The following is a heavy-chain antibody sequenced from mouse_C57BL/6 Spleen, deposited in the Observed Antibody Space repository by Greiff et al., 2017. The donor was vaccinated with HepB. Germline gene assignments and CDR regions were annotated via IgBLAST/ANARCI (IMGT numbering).Heavy chain of an antibody. Sequence: EVKLVESGGGLVQPKGSLKLSCAASGFSFNTYAMNWVRQAPGKGLEWVARIRSKSNNYATYYADSVKDRFTISRDDSESMLYLQMNNLKTEDTAMYYCVRHPYYGSSWGYFDVWGTGTTVTVSS. CDR3: VRHPYYGSSWGYFDV. J-gene: IGHJ1*03. D-gene: IGHD1-1*01. CDR1: GFSFNTYA. CDR2: IRSKSNNYAT. V-gene: IGHV10-1*01.